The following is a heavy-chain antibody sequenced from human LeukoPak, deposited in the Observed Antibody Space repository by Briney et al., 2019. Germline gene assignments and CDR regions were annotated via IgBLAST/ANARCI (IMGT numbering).Heavy chain of an antibody. CDR3: ARDLVVVVPAAIRYYYYGMDV. D-gene: IGHD2-2*01. CDR2: IKQDGSEK. Sequence: GGSLRLSCAASGFTFSSYWMSWVRQAPGKGLEWVANIKQDGSEKYYVDSVKGRFTISRDNAKNSLYLQMNSLRAEDTAVYYCARDLVVVVPAAIRYYYYGMDVWGQGTTVTVSS. V-gene: IGHV3-7*01. J-gene: IGHJ6*02. CDR1: GFTFSSYW.